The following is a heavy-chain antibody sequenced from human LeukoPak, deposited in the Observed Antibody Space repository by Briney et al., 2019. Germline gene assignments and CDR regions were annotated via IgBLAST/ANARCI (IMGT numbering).Heavy chain of an antibody. D-gene: IGHD3-10*01. CDR1: GGSFSDYY. J-gene: IGHJ6*02. CDR2: INHSGRA. CDR3: AGETWFGDGGLYYYYYGMDV. Sequence: SETLSLTCVVYGGSFSDYYWTWIRQPPGKGLEWIGEINHSGRANYNPSLKSRVTVSLDTSKNQFSLKLSSVTAADTAVYYCAGETWFGDGGLYYYYYGMDVWGQGTTVTVSS. V-gene: IGHV4-34*01.